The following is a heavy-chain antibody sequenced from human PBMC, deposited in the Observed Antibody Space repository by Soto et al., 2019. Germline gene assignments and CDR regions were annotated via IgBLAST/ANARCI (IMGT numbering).Heavy chain of an antibody. CDR1: GFTFSNAW. J-gene: IGHJ6*02. CDR2: IKSKTDGGTT. V-gene: IGHV3-15*01. CDR3: TPCAADYYYYGMDV. D-gene: IGHD6-25*01. Sequence: EVQLVESGGGLVQPGGSLRLSCAASGFTFSNAWMSWVRQAPGKGLEWVGRIKSKTDGGTTDYAAPVKGRFTISRDDSKNTLYLQMNSLKTEDTAVYYCTPCAADYYYYGMDVWGQGTTVTVSS.